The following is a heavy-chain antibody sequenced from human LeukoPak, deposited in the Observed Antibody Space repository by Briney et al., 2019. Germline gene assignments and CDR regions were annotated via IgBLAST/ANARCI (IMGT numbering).Heavy chain of an antibody. D-gene: IGHD5-12*01. Sequence: GASVKVSCKASGYTFTSYDISWVRQATGQGLEWMGWMNPNSGNTGYAQKFQGRATMTRNTSISTAYMELSSLRSEDTAVYYCARKSYSGYDFWGQGTLVTVSS. V-gene: IGHV1-8*01. CDR1: GYTFTSYD. J-gene: IGHJ4*02. CDR2: MNPNSGNT. CDR3: ARKSYSGYDF.